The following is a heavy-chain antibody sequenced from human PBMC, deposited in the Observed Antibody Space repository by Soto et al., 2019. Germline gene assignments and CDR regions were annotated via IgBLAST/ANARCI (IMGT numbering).Heavy chain of an antibody. D-gene: IGHD3-22*01. CDR1: GGTFSSHA. CDR3: ARLPKPYYYDSSGLYPL. V-gene: IGHV1-69*13. CDR2: IIPTFGTA. Sequence: SVKVSFKASGGTFSSHAISWLRQAPGQGLEWMGGIIPTFGTANYAQKFQGRVTITADESTSTAYMELSSLRSEDTAVYYCARLPKPYYYDSSGLYPLWGQGTMVTVSS. J-gene: IGHJ3*01.